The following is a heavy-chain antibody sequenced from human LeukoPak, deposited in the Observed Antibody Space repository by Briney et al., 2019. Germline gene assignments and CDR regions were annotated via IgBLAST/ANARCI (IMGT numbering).Heavy chain of an antibody. CDR2: VYYSGST. CDR3: ARDPRGGTSRDNWFDP. V-gene: IGHV4-59*01. CDR1: GGPISNYY. D-gene: IGHD1-1*01. J-gene: IGHJ5*02. Sequence: SETLSLTCTVSGGPISNYYWSWIRQPPGKGLEWIGYVYYSGSTNYNPSLKSRVTISVDTSKNQFSLKLNSVTAADTAVYYCARDPRGGTSRDNWFDPWGQGTLVTVSS.